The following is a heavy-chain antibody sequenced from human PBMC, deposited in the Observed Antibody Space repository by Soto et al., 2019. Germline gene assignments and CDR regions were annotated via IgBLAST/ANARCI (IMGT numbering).Heavy chain of an antibody. CDR1: GFSLSTSGVG. V-gene: IGHV2-5*02. J-gene: IGHJ6*03. Sequence: SGPTLVKPTQTLTLTCTFSGFSLSTSGVGVGWIRQPPGKALEWLALIYWDDDKRYSPSLKSRLTITKDTSKNQVVLTMTNMDPVDTATYYCAHSRYCSSTSCYPPVYMDVWGKGTTVTVSS. CDR2: IYWDDDK. CDR3: AHSRYCSSTSCYPPVYMDV. D-gene: IGHD2-2*01.